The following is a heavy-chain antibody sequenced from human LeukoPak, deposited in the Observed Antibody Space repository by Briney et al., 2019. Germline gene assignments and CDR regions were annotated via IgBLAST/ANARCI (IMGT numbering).Heavy chain of an antibody. V-gene: IGHV1-69*13. CDR1: GGTFSSYA. CDR3: ASTKIGYCSSSSCLGLDY. J-gene: IGHJ4*02. D-gene: IGHD2-2*01. CDR2: IIPIFGTA. Sequence: ASVKVSCKASGGTFSSYAISRVRQAPGQGLEWMGGIIPIFGTANYAQKFQGRVTITADESTSTAYMELSSLRSEDTAVYYCASTKIGYCSSSSCLGLDYWGQGTLVTVSS.